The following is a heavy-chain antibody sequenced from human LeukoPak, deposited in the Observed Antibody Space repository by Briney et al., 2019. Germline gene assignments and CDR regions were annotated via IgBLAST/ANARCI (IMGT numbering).Heavy chain of an antibody. CDR3: VRERETPLVVATQYNWFDP. V-gene: IGHV1-2*02. D-gene: IGHD2-21*02. J-gene: IGHJ5*02. CDR1: GYMFTGYY. CDR2: INPNSGDT. Sequence: ASVKVSCKASGYMFTGYYMHWVRQAPGQGLEWMGWINPNSGDTHYAQKFQGRVTMTRDTSFTTAYMELTRLTSDDTAVYYCVRERETPLVVATQYNWFDPWGQGTLVTVSS.